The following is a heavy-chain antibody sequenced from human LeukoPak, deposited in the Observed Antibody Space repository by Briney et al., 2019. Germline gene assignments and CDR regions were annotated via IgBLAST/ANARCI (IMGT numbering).Heavy chain of an antibody. D-gene: IGHD3-3*01. CDR2: IYSGGST. CDR1: GFTVSSNY. CDR3: ASHFTISMYFDY. V-gene: IGHV3-66*04. J-gene: IGHJ4*02. Sequence: GGSLRLSCAASGFTVSSNYMSWVRQAPGKGLEWVSVIYSGGSTYYADSVKGRFTISRDNSKNTLYLQMNSLRAEDTAVYYCASHFTISMYFDYWGQGTLVTVSS.